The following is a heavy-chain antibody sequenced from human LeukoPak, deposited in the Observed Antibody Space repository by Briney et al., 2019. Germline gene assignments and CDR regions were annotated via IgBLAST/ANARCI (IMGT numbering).Heavy chain of an antibody. Sequence: PSETLSLTCAVYGGSFSGYYWSWIRQPPGKGLEWIGEINHSGSTNYNPSLKSRVTISVDTSKNQFSPKLSSVTAADTAVYYCARGSAPRYYYYYYMDVWGKGTTVTVSS. CDR3: ARGSAPRYYYYYYMDV. J-gene: IGHJ6*03. V-gene: IGHV4-34*01. D-gene: IGHD6-6*01. CDR1: GGSFSGYY. CDR2: INHSGST.